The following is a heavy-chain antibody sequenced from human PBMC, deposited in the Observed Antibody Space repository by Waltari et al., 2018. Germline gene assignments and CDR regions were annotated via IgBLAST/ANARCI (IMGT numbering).Heavy chain of an antibody. CDR1: GGTFSVYS. J-gene: IGHJ5*02. CDR2: ILPVRGVA. V-gene: IGHV1-69*02. D-gene: IGHD6-6*01. CDR3: ARGIGSITAREGWFDP. Sequence: QVRLVQSGSEVKKPGSSVKVSCKTSGGTFSVYSITWGRQAPGQGLEWMGRILPVRGVANYAERFQGRVTITADNSTNTAYMELSSLRSEDTAVYYCARGIGSITAREGWFDPWGQGTLVTVSS.